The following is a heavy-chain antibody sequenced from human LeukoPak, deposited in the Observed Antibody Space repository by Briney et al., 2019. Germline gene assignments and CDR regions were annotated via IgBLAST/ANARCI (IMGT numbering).Heavy chain of an antibody. CDR3: AKDGDDCIDY. Sequence: GGSLRLSCAASGFTFNRRGMHRVRQAPGKGLEWVAFIRYDGGETFYADFVKSRFTISRDNSKNTLSLQLNTLRPEDTALYYCAKDGDDCIDYWGPGTLVTVSS. J-gene: IGHJ4*02. V-gene: IGHV3-30*02. D-gene: IGHD2-21*01. CDR2: IRYDGGET. CDR1: GFTFNRRG.